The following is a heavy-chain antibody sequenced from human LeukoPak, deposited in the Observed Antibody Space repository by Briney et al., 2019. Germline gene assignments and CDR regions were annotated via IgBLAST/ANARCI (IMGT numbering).Heavy chain of an antibody. V-gene: IGHV3-33*08. CDR1: GFTFSSYG. D-gene: IGHD6-13*01. J-gene: IGHJ3*02. CDR3: ARDSSSWYGLVTGAFDI. CDR2: IRYDGSNK. Sequence: QSGRSLRLSCAASGFTFSSYGMHWVRQAPGKGLEWVAFIRYDGSNKYYADSVKGRFTISRDNAKNSLYLQMNSLRAEDTAVYYCARDSSSWYGLVTGAFDIWGQGTMVTVSS.